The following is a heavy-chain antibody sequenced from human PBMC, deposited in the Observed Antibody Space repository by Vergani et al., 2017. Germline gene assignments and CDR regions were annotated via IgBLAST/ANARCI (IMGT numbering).Heavy chain of an antibody. CDR2: IYYSGST. CDR3: ASSQALYCSGGSCYDYYYYYMDV. CDR1: GGSISSYY. J-gene: IGHJ6*03. V-gene: IGHV4-59*08. Sequence: QVQLQESGPGLVKPSQTLSLTCTVSGGSISSYYWSWIRQPPGKGLEWIGYIYYSGSTNYNPSLKSRVTISVDTSKNQFSLKLSSVTAADTAVYYCASSQALYCSGGSCYDYYYYYMDVWGKGTTVTVSS. D-gene: IGHD2-15*01.